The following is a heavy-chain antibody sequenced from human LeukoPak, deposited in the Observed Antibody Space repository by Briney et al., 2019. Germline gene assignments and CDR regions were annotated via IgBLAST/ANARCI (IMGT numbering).Heavy chain of an antibody. J-gene: IGHJ4*02. V-gene: IGHV3-30*03. Sequence: GGSLRLSCAASGFTFSSYGMHWVRQAPGKGLEWVAIISYDGSKTYYADSVRGRFVISRDNSKNTLYLQMNSLRAEDTAVYYCARDLGTYSVAGAGGYWGQGTLVTVSS. CDR3: ARDLGTYSVAGAGGY. D-gene: IGHD6-19*01. CDR1: GFTFSSYG. CDR2: ISYDGSKT.